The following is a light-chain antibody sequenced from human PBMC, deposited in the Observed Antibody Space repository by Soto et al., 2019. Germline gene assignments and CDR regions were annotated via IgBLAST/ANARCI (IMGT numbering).Light chain of an antibody. CDR2: DVD. V-gene: IGLV2-14*03. J-gene: IGLJ2*01. CDR1: SSDVGGYNF. Sequence: QPVLTQPASVSGSPGQSITISCTGTSSDVGGYNFVSWYQQHPGKAPRLMIFDVDNRPSGVSTRFSGSKSGNTASLTISGLQAEDEAHYYCCSYSGSSTIVVFGGGTKLTVL. CDR3: CSYSGSSTIVV.